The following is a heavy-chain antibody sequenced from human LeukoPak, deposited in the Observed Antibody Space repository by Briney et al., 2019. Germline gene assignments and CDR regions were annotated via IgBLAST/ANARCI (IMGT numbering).Heavy chain of an antibody. D-gene: IGHD3-3*01. Sequence: PGGSLRLSCAASGFIFSSFGMTWVRQAPGEGLDWVSGISGAGGSTSYADSVKGRFTISRDNSRNTLYLQMNRLRDEDTAVYYCARDERLLSFLKWGQGTLVTVSS. CDR2: ISGAGGST. J-gene: IGHJ4*02. V-gene: IGHV3-23*01. CDR3: ARDERLLSFLK. CDR1: GFIFSSFG.